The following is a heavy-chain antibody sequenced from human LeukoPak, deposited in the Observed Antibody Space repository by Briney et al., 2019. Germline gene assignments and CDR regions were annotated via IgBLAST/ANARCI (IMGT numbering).Heavy chain of an antibody. Sequence: SETLSLTCAVSGYSIGSGYYWGWIRQPPGKGLEWIGSIYLSGSTYYNPSLRSRVTISVDTSKNQFSLKLSSVTAADTAVYSCARGDSSGYYFNPIDYWGQGTLVTVSS. CDR3: ARGDSSGYYFNPIDY. CDR1: GYSIGSGYY. D-gene: IGHD3-22*01. J-gene: IGHJ4*02. CDR2: IYLSGST. V-gene: IGHV4-38-2*01.